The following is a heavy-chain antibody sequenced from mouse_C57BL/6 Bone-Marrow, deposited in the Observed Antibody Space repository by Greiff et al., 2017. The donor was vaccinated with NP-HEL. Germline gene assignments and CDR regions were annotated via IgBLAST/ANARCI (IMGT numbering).Heavy chain of an antibody. CDR3: AREGPWAMDY. D-gene: IGHD3-3*01. CDR2: IYPRSGNT. Sequence: VHLVESGAELARPGASVKLSCKASGYTFTSYGISWVKQRTGQGLEWIGEIYPRSGNTYYNEKFKGKATLTADKSSSTAYMELRSLTSEDSAVYFCAREGPWAMDYWGQGTSVTVSS. CDR1: GYTFTSYG. J-gene: IGHJ4*01. V-gene: IGHV1-81*01.